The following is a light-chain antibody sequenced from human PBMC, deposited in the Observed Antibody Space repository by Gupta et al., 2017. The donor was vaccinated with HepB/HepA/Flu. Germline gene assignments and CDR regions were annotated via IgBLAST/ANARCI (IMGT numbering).Light chain of an antibody. CDR3: CSDAGSSTLVV. V-gene: IGLV2-23*02. J-gene: IGLJ2*01. CDR1: SSDVGSCNL. Sequence: SSLTQPASVACSPGPSITIPCPGNSSDVGSCNLVSWYQQHPGKAPKLMIYEVSKRPAGVANRFSGSKCGNTASLTSAGLQEEEEADYYCCSDAGSSTLVVFGGGTKLTVL. CDR2: EVS.